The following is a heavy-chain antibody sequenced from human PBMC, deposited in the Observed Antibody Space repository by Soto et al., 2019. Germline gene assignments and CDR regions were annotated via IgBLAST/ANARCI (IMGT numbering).Heavy chain of an antibody. V-gene: IGHV1-18*04. CDR1: GYTFTSYG. CDR3: ARDRARQKDYYYGMDV. Sequence: QVQLVQSGAEVKKPGASVKVSCKASGYTFTSYGISWVRQAPGQGLEWMGWISAYNGNTNYAQKLQGRVTMTTDTTTSTGYMEMSSLRSDDTAVYYCARDRARQKDYYYGMDVWGQGTTVTVSS. CDR2: ISAYNGNT. D-gene: IGHD6-6*01. J-gene: IGHJ6*02.